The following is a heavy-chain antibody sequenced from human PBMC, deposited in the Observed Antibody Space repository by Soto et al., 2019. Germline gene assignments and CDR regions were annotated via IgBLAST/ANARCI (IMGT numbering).Heavy chain of an antibody. D-gene: IGHD3-3*01. CDR3: AREVYYDFWSGFNPHPYYFDN. V-gene: IGHV3-30-3*01. CDR1: GFTFSKYT. CDR2: ISDDGSNT. Sequence: PGGSLRLSCAASGFTFSKYTMHWVRQAPGKGLEWVAAISDDGSNTYYADSVKGRFTISRDNSKNTLYLQMNSLSNEDTAVHYCAREVYYDFWSGFNPHPYYFDNWGQGTLVTVSS. J-gene: IGHJ4*02.